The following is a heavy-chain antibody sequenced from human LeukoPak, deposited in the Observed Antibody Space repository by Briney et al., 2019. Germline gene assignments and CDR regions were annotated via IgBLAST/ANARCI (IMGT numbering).Heavy chain of an antibody. CDR2: INTNGSPT. V-gene: IGHV3-74*01. CDR3: AKDLAPWGGYEY. D-gene: IGHD5-12*01. J-gene: IGHJ4*02. Sequence: GGSLRLSCAASGFTFSSYWMHWVRQAPGKGLVWVSRINTNGSPTQYADSVKGRFTISRDNAKNTLYLQMNSLRAEDTAIYYSAKDLAPWGGYEYWGQGTLVTVST. CDR1: GFTFSSYW.